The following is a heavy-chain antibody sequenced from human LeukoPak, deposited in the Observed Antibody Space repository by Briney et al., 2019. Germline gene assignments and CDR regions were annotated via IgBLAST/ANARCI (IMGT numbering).Heavy chain of an antibody. V-gene: IGHV1-18*01. CDR2: ISAYNGNT. J-gene: IGHJ3*02. CDR3: ARAQRTAVAGWDAFDI. Sequence: GASVKVSCKASGYTFTSYGISWVRQAPGQGLEWMGWISAYNGNTNYAQKLQGRVTMTTDTSTSTAYMGLRSLRSDDTAVYYCARAQRTAVAGWDAFDIWGQGTMVTVSS. D-gene: IGHD6-19*01. CDR1: GYTFTSYG.